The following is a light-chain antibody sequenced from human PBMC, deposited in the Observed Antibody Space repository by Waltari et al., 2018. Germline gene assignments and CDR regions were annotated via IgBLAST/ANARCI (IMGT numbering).Light chain of an antibody. CDR3: QHYLRLPVT. J-gene: IGKJ1*01. CDR2: GAS. Sequence: EIVLTQSPGTLSLSLGERATLSCRASQSVSRALAWYQQKPGQAPRLLIYGASTRATGIPDRCSGRGSGTDFSLTISRLEPDDFAVYYCQHYLRLPVTFGQGTTVEI. CDR1: QSVSRA. V-gene: IGKV3-20*01.